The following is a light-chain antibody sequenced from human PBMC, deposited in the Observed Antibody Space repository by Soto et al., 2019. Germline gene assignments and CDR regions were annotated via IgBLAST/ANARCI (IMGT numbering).Light chain of an antibody. J-gene: IGKJ1*01. V-gene: IGKV3-11*01. Sequence: EIVLTQSPATLSLSPGERATLSCRASQSVSTSLAWYQQKPGQAPRLLIYDASNRATGIPARFSGSGSGTDSSLTVSSLEPEAFALYYYQQRSNWPWTFGQGTKVDIK. CDR2: DAS. CDR1: QSVSTS. CDR3: QQRSNWPWT.